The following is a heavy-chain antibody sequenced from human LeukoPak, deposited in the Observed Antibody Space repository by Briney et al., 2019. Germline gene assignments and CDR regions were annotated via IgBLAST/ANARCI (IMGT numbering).Heavy chain of an antibody. D-gene: IGHD3-10*01. V-gene: IGHV1-46*01. Sequence: ASVKVSCKASGYTFTSHFMHWVRQAPGQGLEWMGIINPRGGSTSYTQKFQGRVTMTRNTSISTGYMELSSLRSEDTAVYYCARGYRLGVHYYYYMDVWGKGTTVTISS. CDR1: GYTFTSHF. J-gene: IGHJ6*03. CDR3: ARGYRLGVHYYYYMDV. CDR2: INPRGGST.